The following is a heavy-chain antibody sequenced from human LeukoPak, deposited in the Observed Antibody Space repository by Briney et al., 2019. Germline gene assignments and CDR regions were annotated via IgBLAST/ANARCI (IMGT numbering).Heavy chain of an antibody. D-gene: IGHD3-10*01. CDR1: GFTFSSYA. Sequence: GGSLRLSCAASGFTFSSYAMSWVRQAPGKGLEWVSAISGSGGSTYYSDSVKGRFTISRDNSKNTLYLQMSSLRDEDTAVYYCARPSYYGSGNYPCDYWGQGTLVTVSS. J-gene: IGHJ4*02. V-gene: IGHV3-23*01. CDR3: ARPSYYGSGNYPCDY. CDR2: ISGSGGST.